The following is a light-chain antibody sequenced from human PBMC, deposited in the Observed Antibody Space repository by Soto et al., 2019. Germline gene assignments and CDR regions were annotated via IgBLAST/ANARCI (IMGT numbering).Light chain of an antibody. Sequence: QPVLTQPPSASGSLGQSVTISCTGTSSDVGGYNYVSWHQQHPGKAPKVMIYEVTKRPPGVPDRFSGSKSGNTASLTVSGVQAEDEADYYCSSFAGGGNPVLLGGGTKLTVL. CDR1: SSDVGGYNY. V-gene: IGLV2-8*01. J-gene: IGLJ2*01. CDR2: EVT. CDR3: SSFAGGGNPVL.